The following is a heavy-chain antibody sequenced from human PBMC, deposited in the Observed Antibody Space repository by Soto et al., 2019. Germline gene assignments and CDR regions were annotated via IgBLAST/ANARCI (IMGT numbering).Heavy chain of an antibody. Sequence: QVQLVQSGAEVKKPGASVRLSCKASGYTFTGYHMHWVRQAPGQGPEWMGVINPSSVTTTYAQKFQGRVTMTRDTSTTTVYMELRELRSEDAAVYFCAGEAIIDYYGMDAWGQGTTVTVTS. CDR3: AGEAIIDYYGMDA. CDR1: GYTFTGYH. V-gene: IGHV1-46*01. CDR2: INPSSVTT. J-gene: IGHJ6*02. D-gene: IGHD3-10*01.